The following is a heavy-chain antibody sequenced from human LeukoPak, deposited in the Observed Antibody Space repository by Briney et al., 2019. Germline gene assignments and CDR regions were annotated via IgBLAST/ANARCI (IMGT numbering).Heavy chain of an antibody. Sequence: ASVKVSCKASGYTFTAYYIHWVRQTPGQGLEWMRWFKPNSGGTNYAQEFQGRVTMTRDTSISTAYMELSRLRSDDTAVYYCAREYYFDNSGYYGVGDYWGQGTLVTVSS. CDR2: FKPNSGGT. CDR1: GYTFTAYY. J-gene: IGHJ4*02. CDR3: AREYYFDNSGYYGVGDY. V-gene: IGHV1-2*02. D-gene: IGHD3-22*01.